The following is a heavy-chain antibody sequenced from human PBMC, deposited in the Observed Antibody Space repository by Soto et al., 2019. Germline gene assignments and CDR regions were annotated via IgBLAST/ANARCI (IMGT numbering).Heavy chain of an antibody. J-gene: IGHJ5*02. CDR2: INHSGST. V-gene: IGHV4-34*01. CDR3: AYSNYDWFDP. Sequence: QVQLQQWGAGLLKPSETLSLTCAVYGGSFSGYYWSWIRQPPGKGLEWIGEINHSGSTNYNPSLKSRVTISVDTSQNQFSLKLSSVTAADTAVYYCAYSNYDWFDPWGQGTLVTVSS. D-gene: IGHD4-4*01. CDR1: GGSFSGYY.